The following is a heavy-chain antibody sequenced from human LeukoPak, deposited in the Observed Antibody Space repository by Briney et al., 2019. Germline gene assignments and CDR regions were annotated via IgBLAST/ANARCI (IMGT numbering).Heavy chain of an antibody. D-gene: IGHD2-2*01. Sequence: GGSLRLSCAASGFTFSSYAMHWVRQAPGKGLEWVAVISYDGSNKYYADSVKGRFTISRGNSKNTLYLQMNSLRAEDTAVYYCARGEGYCSSTSCYGWFDPWGQGTLVTVSS. CDR2: ISYDGSNK. J-gene: IGHJ5*02. CDR1: GFTFSSYA. CDR3: ARGEGYCSSTSCYGWFDP. V-gene: IGHV3-30-3*01.